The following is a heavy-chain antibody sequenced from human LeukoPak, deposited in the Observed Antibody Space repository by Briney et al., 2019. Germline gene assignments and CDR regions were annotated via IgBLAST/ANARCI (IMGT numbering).Heavy chain of an antibody. J-gene: IGHJ4*02. D-gene: IGHD1-26*01. CDR2: ISSSSSYI. CDR3: ARAAVGATGLFDY. CDR1: GFTFNSYS. Sequence: GGSLRLSCAASGFTFNSYSMNWVRQAPGKGLEWVSSISSSSSYIYYADSVKGRFTISRDNAKNSLYLQMNSLRAEDTAVYYCARAAVGATGLFDYWGQGTLVTVSS. V-gene: IGHV3-21*01.